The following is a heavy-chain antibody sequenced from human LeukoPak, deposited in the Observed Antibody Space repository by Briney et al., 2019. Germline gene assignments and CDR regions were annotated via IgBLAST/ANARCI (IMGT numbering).Heavy chain of an antibody. CDR2: IRSKGHGGTT. V-gene: IGHV3-49*03. CDR1: GFTFGDYA. J-gene: IGHJ4*02. CDR3: TRFSEGYDSSGYNQYYFDS. D-gene: IGHD3-22*01. Sequence: GGSLRLSCTVSGFTFGDYAMSWFRQAPGKGLEWVGFIRSKGHGGTTEYAASVKGRFIISRDDSKSIAYLQMNSLKTEDTAVYYCTRFSEGYDSSGYNQYYFDSWGQGTLVTVSS.